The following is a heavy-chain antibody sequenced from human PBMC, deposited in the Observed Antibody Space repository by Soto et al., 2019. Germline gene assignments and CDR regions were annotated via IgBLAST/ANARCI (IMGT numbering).Heavy chain of an antibody. CDR2: ISGSGGST. Sequence: GGSLRLSCAASGFTFSSYAMSWVRQAPGKGLEWVSAISGSGGSTYYADSVKGRFTISRDNSKNTLYLQMTSLRAEDTAVYYCARPARECSSPGCANWGQGTLVTVSS. J-gene: IGHJ4*02. D-gene: IGHD2-2*01. CDR1: GFTFSSYA. V-gene: IGHV3-23*01. CDR3: ARPARECSSPGCAN.